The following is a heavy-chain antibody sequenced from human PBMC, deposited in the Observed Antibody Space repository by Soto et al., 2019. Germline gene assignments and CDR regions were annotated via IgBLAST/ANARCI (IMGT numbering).Heavy chain of an antibody. CDR2: IYHSGST. Sequence: QVQLQESGPGLVKPSGTLSLTCAVSGGSISSSNWWSWVRQPPGKGLEWIGEIYHSGSTNYNPSLKSRVTKSVDKSKNQFSLKLSSVTAADTAVYYCAREGGYYDSSGYYYYYGMDVWGQGTTVTVSS. V-gene: IGHV4-4*02. D-gene: IGHD3-22*01. CDR1: GGSISSSNW. J-gene: IGHJ6*02. CDR3: AREGGYYDSSGYYYYYGMDV.